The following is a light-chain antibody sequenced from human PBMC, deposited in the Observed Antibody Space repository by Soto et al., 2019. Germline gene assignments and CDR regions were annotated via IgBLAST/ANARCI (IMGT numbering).Light chain of an antibody. CDR3: QQYGSSLFT. J-gene: IGKJ3*01. V-gene: IGKV3-20*01. CDR2: GAS. Sequence: EIVLTQSPGTLSLSPGERATLSCRASQSVSSSYLAWYQQKPGQAPRLLIYGASSRATGIPDRFSGSRSGTDFTLTISSLEPEDFAVYYCQQYGSSLFTFGPGTKVDIK. CDR1: QSVSSSY.